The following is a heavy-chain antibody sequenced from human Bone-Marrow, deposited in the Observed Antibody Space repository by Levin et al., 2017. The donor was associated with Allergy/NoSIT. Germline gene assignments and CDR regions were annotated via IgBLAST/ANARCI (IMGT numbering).Heavy chain of an antibody. Sequence: SETLSLTCTVSGGSISSYYWSWIRQPPGKGLEWIGYIYYSGSTNYNPSLKSRVTISVDTSKNQFSLKLTSVTAADTAVYYCARGRGEWLRSRYETGDMDGWGQGTTVTVSS. V-gene: IGHV4-59*01. D-gene: IGHD3-3*01. CDR3: ARGRGEWLRSRYETGDMDG. J-gene: IGHJ6*02. CDR2: IYYSGST. CDR1: GGSISSYY.